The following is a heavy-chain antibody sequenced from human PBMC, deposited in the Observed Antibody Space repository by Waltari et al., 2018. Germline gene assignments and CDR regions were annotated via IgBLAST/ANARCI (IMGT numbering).Heavy chain of an antibody. V-gene: IGHV2-5*01. J-gene: IGHJ6*02. CDR1: GFSLSTSGVG. D-gene: IGHD3-10*01. Sequence: QITLKESGPTLVKPTQTLTLTCTFSGFSLSTSGVGVGWIRQPPGKALEWLALIYWNDDKRYSPSLKSRLTITKETSKNQVVITMTNMDPVDTATYYCAHSVVRGVIDSTDKYYYYYGMDGWGQGTTVTGAS. CDR2: IYWNDDK. CDR3: AHSVVRGVIDSTDKYYYYYGMDG.